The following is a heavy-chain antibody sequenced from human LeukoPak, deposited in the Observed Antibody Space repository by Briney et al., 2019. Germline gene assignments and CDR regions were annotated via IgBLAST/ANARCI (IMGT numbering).Heavy chain of an antibody. CDR3: AKAYYYDSSGYYYVSLFYMDV. J-gene: IGHJ6*03. V-gene: IGHV3-9*01. CDR2: ISWNSGSI. Sequence: GGSLRLSCAASGFTFDDYAMHWVRQAPGKGLEWVSGISWNSGSIGYADSVKGRFTISRDNAKNSLYLQMNSLRAEDTALYYCAKAYYYDSSGYYYVSLFYMDVWGKGTTVTISS. CDR1: GFTFDDYA. D-gene: IGHD3-22*01.